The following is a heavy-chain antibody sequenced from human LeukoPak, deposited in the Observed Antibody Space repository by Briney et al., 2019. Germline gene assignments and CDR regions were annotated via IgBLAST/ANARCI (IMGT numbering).Heavy chain of an antibody. V-gene: IGHV4-34*12. CDR1: GGSFSDYY. Sequence: PSETLSLTCVVSGGSFSDYYWTWIRQSPGRGLEWIAEIVHSGRTNYSPSLKSRATLSVDTSKNQFSLRLTSVTAADTAVYYCARGIVLMHYAPFDYWGQGSLVTVSS. D-gene: IGHD2-8*01. CDR2: IVHSGRT. CDR3: ARGIVLMHYAPFDY. J-gene: IGHJ4*02.